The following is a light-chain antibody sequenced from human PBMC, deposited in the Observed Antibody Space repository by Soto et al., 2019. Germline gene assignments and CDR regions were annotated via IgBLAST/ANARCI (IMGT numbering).Light chain of an antibody. CDR2: GAS. CDR1: QSVSSSY. J-gene: IGKJ1*01. Sequence: EIVLTQSPGTLSLSPGERATLSCRASQSVSSSYLAWYQQKPGQAPRLLIYGASSRATGIPDRFSGGGSGTDFTLTISRLEPEDFAVYYCQQCGSSQWTFGKVNKVDI. V-gene: IGKV3-20*01. CDR3: QQCGSSQWT.